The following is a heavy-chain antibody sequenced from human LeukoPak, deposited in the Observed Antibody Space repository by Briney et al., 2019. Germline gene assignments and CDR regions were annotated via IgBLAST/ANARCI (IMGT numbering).Heavy chain of an antibody. CDR3: AKGRTYYYDSSGYDTDAFDI. J-gene: IGHJ3*02. CDR2: ISTSSTTI. Sequence: PGGSLRLSCAASGFTFSSYSMNWVRQAPGKGLEWLSYISTSSTTIYYADSVKGRFTISRDNAKNSLYLQMNSLRAEDTAVYYCAKGRTYYYDSSGYDTDAFDIWGQGTMVTVSS. D-gene: IGHD3-22*01. CDR1: GFTFSSYS. V-gene: IGHV3-48*01.